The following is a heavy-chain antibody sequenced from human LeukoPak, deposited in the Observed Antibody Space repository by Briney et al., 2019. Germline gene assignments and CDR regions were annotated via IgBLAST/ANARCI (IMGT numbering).Heavy chain of an antibody. CDR3: ARDSTHGGVDY. V-gene: IGHV3-66*01. D-gene: IGHD2-2*01. J-gene: IGHJ4*02. Sequence: GGSLRLSCAASGFTVSSNYMSWVRQAPGKGLEWVSVIYSDGSRYHADSVKGRFTISRDNSKNTLYLQMNSLRAEDTAVYYCARDSTHGGVDYWGQGTLVTVSS. CDR2: IYSDGSR. CDR1: GFTVSSNY.